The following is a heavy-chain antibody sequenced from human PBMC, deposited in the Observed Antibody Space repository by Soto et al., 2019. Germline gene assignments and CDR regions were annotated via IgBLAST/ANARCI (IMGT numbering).Heavy chain of an antibody. CDR3: ARANSSSWYQARGKEFDY. V-gene: IGHV3-33*01. CDR2: IWYDGSNK. CDR1: GFTFSSYG. D-gene: IGHD6-13*01. Sequence: GGSLRLSCAASGFTFSSYGMHWVRQAPGKGLEWVAVIWYDGSNKYYADSVKGRFTISRDNSKNTLYLQMNSLRAEDTAVYYCARANSSSWYQARGKEFDYWGQGTLVTVSS. J-gene: IGHJ4*02.